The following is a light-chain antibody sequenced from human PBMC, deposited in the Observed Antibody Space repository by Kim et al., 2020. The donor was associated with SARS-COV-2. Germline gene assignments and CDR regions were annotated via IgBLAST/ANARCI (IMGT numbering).Light chain of an antibody. V-gene: IGLV1-40*01. J-gene: IGLJ2*01. CDR2: GNS. CDR1: SSNIGAGYD. CDR3: QSYDSSLSVHVV. Sequence: LPLSCAGSSSNIGAGYDVHWYQQLPGTAPKLLIYGNSNRPSGVPDRFSGSKSGTSASLAITGLQAEDEADYYCQSYDSSLSVHVVFGGGTQLTVL.